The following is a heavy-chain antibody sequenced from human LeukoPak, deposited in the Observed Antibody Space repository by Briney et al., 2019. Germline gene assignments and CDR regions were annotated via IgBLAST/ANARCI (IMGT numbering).Heavy chain of an antibody. CDR3: ARAPPGIAVAGRDNNWFDP. CDR2: INHSGST. Sequence: SETLSLTCAVYGGSFSGYYWSWIRQPPGKGLEWIGEINHSGSTNYNPSLKSRVTISVDTSKNQFSLKLSSVTAADTAVYYCARAPPGIAVAGRDNNWFDPWGQGTLVTVSS. J-gene: IGHJ5*02. CDR1: GGSFSGYY. V-gene: IGHV4-34*01. D-gene: IGHD6-19*01.